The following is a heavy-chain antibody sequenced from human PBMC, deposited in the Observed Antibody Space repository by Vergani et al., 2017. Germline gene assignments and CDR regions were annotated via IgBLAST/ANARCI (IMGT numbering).Heavy chain of an antibody. J-gene: IGHJ4*02. CDR3: ARDTGIAVAGELGY. CDR1: GYTFSSYG. Sequence: QVQLVQSGAEVKKPGASVKVSCKASGYTFSSYGISWVRQAPGQGLEWMGWISADNGNTNYAQKVQGRVTMTTDTSTSTAYMELRSLRSDDTAVYYCARDTGIAVAGELGYWGQGTLVTVSS. CDR2: ISADNGNT. V-gene: IGHV1-18*04. D-gene: IGHD6-19*01.